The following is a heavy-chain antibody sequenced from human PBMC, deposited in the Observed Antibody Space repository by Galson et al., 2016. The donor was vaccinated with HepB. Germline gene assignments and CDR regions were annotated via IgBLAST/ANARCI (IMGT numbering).Heavy chain of an antibody. V-gene: IGHV3-30*04. D-gene: IGHD2-2*01. Sequence: SLRLSCAASGFTFSSHAMYWVRQAPGKGLEWVAAISYDGSTKYNADSVKGRFTVSRDNSKNTLYLQMNSLRPEDTASYYCAKLTGMGSSSEVQLLDYYYYGMDVWGQGTAVTVSS. CDR3: AKLTGMGSSSEVQLLDYYYYGMDV. CDR2: ISYDGSTK. J-gene: IGHJ6*02. CDR1: GFTFSSHA.